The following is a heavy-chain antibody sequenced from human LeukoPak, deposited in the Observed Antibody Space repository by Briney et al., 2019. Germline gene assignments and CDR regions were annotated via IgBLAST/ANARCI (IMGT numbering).Heavy chain of an antibody. CDR2: INGDGSTI. V-gene: IGHV3-74*01. CDR1: GFTFSSNW. Sequence: GGSLRLSCAASGFTFSSNWMHWVRQAPGKGLVWVSRINGDGSTINYADSVKGRFTISRDNAKNSLYLQMNSLRAEDTAVYYCARDRGYYDSSGYYDFDYWGQGTLVTVSS. D-gene: IGHD3-22*01. CDR3: ARDRGYYDSSGYYDFDY. J-gene: IGHJ4*02.